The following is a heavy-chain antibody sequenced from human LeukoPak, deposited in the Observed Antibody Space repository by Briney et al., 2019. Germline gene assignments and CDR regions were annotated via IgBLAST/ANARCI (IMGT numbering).Heavy chain of an antibody. CDR2: ISSSSSYI. V-gene: IGHV3-21*01. Sequence: VGSLRLSCAASGFTFSSYSMNWVRQAPGKGLEWVSSISSSSSYIYYADSVKGRFTISRDNAENSLYLQMNSLRAEDTAVYYCARGLGRGQPPRDPDDFDYWGQGTLVTVSS. CDR3: ARGLGRGQPPRDPDDFDY. D-gene: IGHD1-14*01. CDR1: GFTFSSYS. J-gene: IGHJ4*02.